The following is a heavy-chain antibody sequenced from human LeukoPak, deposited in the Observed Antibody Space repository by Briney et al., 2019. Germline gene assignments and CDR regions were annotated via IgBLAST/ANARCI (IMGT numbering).Heavy chain of an antibody. CDR2: IYSGGST. Sequence: GGSLRLSCAASGFTVSSNYLSWVRQAPGKGLEWVSVIYSGGSTSYADSVKGRFTISRDNSKNTLYLQMNSLRAEDTAVYYCARGPNYYDSSGYPIPFDYGGQGTLVTVSS. CDR3: ARGPNYYDSSGYPIPFDY. CDR1: GFTVSSNY. V-gene: IGHV3-66*01. D-gene: IGHD3-22*01. J-gene: IGHJ4*02.